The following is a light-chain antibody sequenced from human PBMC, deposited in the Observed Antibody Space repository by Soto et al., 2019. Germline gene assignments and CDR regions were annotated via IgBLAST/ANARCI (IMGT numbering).Light chain of an antibody. CDR2: GAS. Sequence: EIVLTQSPGTLSLSPGERATLSCRASQSVSSSYLAWYQQKPGQAPRLLIYGASSRATGIPDRFSGSGSGTDFTLTISRLEPEDFAVYYCQRYCSSPHTFRGGAKVNIK. V-gene: IGKV3-20*01. J-gene: IGKJ4*01. CDR1: QSVSSSY. CDR3: QRYCSSPHT.